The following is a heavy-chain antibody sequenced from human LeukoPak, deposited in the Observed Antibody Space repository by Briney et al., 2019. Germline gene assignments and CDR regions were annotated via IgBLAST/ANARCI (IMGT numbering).Heavy chain of an antibody. CDR1: GGSISSSSYY. V-gene: IGHV4-39*07. CDR2: VYYSGST. CDR3: ASRRRITIFRVVINVEGAFDP. Sequence: PSETLSLTCTVSGGSISSSSYYWGWMREPPGKGLEWSGSVYYSGSTHSLPSLTSRSTKSVDTSNNQFSLKVSSVTAADTSVYYCASRRRITIFRVVINVEGAFDPWGQGTLVTVSS. J-gene: IGHJ5*02. D-gene: IGHD3-3*01.